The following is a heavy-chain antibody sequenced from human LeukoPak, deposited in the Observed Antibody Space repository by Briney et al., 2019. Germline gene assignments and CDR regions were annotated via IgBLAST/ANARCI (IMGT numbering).Heavy chain of an antibody. CDR2: IYHSRST. D-gene: IGHD2-2*03. V-gene: IGHV4-38-2*02. CDR1: GYSISSGYY. Sequence: PSETLSLTCTVSGYSISSGYYWGWIRQPPGKGLEWIGSIYHSRSTYYNPSLKSRVTISVDTSKNQFSLKLSSVTAADTAVYYCARDSTSGYCSSTSCETWFDPWGQGTLVTVSS. J-gene: IGHJ5*02. CDR3: ARDSTSGYCSSTSCETWFDP.